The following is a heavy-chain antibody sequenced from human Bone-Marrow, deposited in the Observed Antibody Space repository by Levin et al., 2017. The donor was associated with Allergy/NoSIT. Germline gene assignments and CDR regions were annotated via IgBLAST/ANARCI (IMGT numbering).Heavy chain of an antibody. J-gene: IGHJ4*02. CDR1: GGSFSGFS. D-gene: IGHD2-8*02. CDR2: ISHGGIA. Sequence: SETLSLTCAVYGGSFSGFSYSWIRQPPGKGLEWIGEISHGGIAKYNPSLNSRVAMSIDTSKNQFSLKLTSVTAADPAVYFCAGIRPRLVPDYWGQGTLVTVSS. V-gene: IGHV4-34*01. CDR3: AGIRPRLVPDY.